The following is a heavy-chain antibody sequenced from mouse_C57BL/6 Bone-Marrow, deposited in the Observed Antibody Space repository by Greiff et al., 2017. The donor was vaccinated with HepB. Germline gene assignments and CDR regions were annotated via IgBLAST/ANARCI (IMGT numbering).Heavy chain of an antibody. Sequence: QVQLQQPGAELVKPGASVKLSCKASGYTFTSYWMHWVKQRPGQGLEWIGMIHPNSGSTNYNEKFKSKATLTVDKSSSTAYMQLSSLTSEDSAVYYCARERELAWFAYWGQGTLVTVSA. CDR2: IHPNSGST. V-gene: IGHV1-64*01. CDR1: GYTFTSYW. J-gene: IGHJ3*01. CDR3: ARERELAWFAY.